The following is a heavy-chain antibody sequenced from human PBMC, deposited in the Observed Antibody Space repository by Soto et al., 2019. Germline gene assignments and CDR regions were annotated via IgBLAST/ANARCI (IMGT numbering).Heavy chain of an antibody. J-gene: IGHJ3*02. V-gene: IGHV1-3*01. CDR1: GYTFTSYA. D-gene: IGHD3-16*02. CDR2: INAGNGNT. Sequence: ASVKVSCTASGYTFTSYAVHWVRQAPGQRLEWMGWINAGNGNTKYSQKFQGRVTITRDTSASTAYMELSSLRSEDTAVYYCARSSGELSLSAFDIWGQGTMVTVSS. CDR3: ARSSGELSLSAFDI.